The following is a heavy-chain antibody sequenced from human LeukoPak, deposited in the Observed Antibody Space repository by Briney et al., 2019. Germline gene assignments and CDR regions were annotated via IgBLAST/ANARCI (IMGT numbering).Heavy chain of an antibody. D-gene: IGHD3-22*01. J-gene: IGHJ4*02. V-gene: IGHV3-23*01. CDR2: ISDRGSRT. Sequence: GGSLRLSCAVSGITLSNYGMSWVRQAPGKGLEWVADISDRGSRTNYADSVKGRFTISTDHPKNTLYLQKNSLRAEDTAVYFCAKRGVVIRVILVGFNKEAYYFDSWGQGALVTVSS. CDR1: GITLSNYG. CDR3: AKRGVVIRVILVGFNKEAYYFDS.